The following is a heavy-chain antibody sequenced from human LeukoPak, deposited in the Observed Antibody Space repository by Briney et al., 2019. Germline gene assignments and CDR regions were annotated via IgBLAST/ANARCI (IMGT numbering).Heavy chain of an antibody. CDR3: AKDKMATTGIY. CDR1: GFNFSNYG. CDR2: TFYDGSKK. J-gene: IGHJ4*02. V-gene: IGHV3-30*02. D-gene: IGHD5-24*01. Sequence: GGSLRLSCAASGFNFSNYGMHWVRQTPGKGLEWVAFTFYDGSKKYYADSVKGRFTISRDNSKNTLYLQMNSLRAEDTALYYCAKDKMATTGIYWGQGTLVTVSS.